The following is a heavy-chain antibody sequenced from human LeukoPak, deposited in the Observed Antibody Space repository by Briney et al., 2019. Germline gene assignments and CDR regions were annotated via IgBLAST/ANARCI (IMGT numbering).Heavy chain of an antibody. Sequence: ASVKVSCKASGYTSTGYYMHWVRQAPGQGLEWMGWINPNSGGTNYAQKFQGWVTMTRDTSISTAYMELSRLRSDDTAVYYCARVGSGSYWDYFDYWGQGTLVTVSS. V-gene: IGHV1-2*04. D-gene: IGHD3-10*01. J-gene: IGHJ4*02. CDR2: INPNSGGT. CDR1: GYTSTGYY. CDR3: ARVGSGSYWDYFDY.